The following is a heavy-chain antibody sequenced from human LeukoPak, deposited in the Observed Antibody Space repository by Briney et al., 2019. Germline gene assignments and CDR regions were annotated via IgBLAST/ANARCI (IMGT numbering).Heavy chain of an antibody. D-gene: IGHD3-9*01. CDR2: IRHDGSRK. V-gene: IGHV3-30*02. Sequence: GGSLRLSCAASGFTFRIYGMHWVRQAPGKGLEWVAFIRHDGSRKDYADSVKGRFTISRDNSKNTLYLQMNSLRAEDTAVYYCAKDRNYDILTGSDYWGQGTLVTVSS. CDR3: AKDRNYDILTGSDY. CDR1: GFTFRIYG. J-gene: IGHJ4*02.